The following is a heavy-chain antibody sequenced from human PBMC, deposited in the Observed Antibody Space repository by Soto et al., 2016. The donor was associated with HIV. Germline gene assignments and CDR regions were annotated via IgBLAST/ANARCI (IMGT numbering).Heavy chain of an antibody. Sequence: EVQLVEAGGGLVKPGGSLKLSCGVAGSTFRNAWMSWVRQAPGKGLEWVGHIKSYADGGTKFYSTPVRGRFAISRDDSKNTLYLQMNSLKNEDTAVYYCTILDGYRGFEYWGQGTPVTVSS. CDR3: TILDGYRGFEY. CDR2: IKSYADGGTK. D-gene: IGHD3-3*01. J-gene: IGHJ4*02. CDR1: GSTFRNAW. V-gene: IGHV3-15*01.